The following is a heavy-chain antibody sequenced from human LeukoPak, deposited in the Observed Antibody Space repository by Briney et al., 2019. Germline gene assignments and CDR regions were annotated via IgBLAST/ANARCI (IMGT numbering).Heavy chain of an antibody. V-gene: IGHV4-4*07. D-gene: IGHD6-19*01. J-gene: IGHJ6*03. CDR1: GGSVSSSY. Sequence: SETLSLTCAVSGGSVSSSYWSWIRQPAGKGLEWIGRIYTSGSTNYNPSLKSRVTMSVDTSKNHFSLNLSSVTAADTAVYYCARVFQSSRIAVAGMYPYYYMDVWGKGTTVTVSS. CDR2: IYTSGST. CDR3: ARVFQSSRIAVAGMYPYYYMDV.